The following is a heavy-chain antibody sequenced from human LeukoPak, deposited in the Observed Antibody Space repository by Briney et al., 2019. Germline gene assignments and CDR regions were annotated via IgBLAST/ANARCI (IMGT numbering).Heavy chain of an antibody. CDR1: GFTFSPYA. CDR2: TSHDGSDT. V-gene: IGHV3-30*01. J-gene: IGHJ4*02. CDR3: ARDYHDSSGYGQHCDY. D-gene: IGHD3-22*01. Sequence: GGSLRLSCAASGFTFSPYAMHWVRPAPGKGLEWVAVTSHDGSDTYYADSVKGRFTISRDNSRNTLHLQMNSLRAGDTAVYYCARDYHDSSGYGQHCDYWGQGTLVTVSS.